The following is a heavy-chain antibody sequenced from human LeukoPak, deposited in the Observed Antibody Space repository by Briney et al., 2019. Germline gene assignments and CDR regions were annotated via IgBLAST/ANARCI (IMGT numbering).Heavy chain of an antibody. Sequence: GGSLRLSCAASGFTFSSYSMNWVRQAPGKGLEWVSYISSSSSTIYYADSVKGRFTISRDNAKNSLYLQMNSLRAEDTAVYYCARVSPSYYDFWSGYYRSYYYYYMDVWGKGTTVTVSS. D-gene: IGHD3-3*01. J-gene: IGHJ6*03. CDR3: ARVSPSYYDFWSGYYRSYYYYYMDV. V-gene: IGHV3-48*01. CDR1: GFTFSSYS. CDR2: ISSSSSTI.